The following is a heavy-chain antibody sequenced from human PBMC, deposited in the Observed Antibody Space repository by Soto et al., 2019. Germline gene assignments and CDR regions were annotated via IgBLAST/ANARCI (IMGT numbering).Heavy chain of an antibody. CDR1: GFSLSNAGFG. J-gene: IGHJ5*02. CDR2: IFSNDEK. V-gene: IGHV2-26*04. Sequence: QVTVKKSGPVLVKPTETLTLTCTVSGFSLSNAGFGVSWIRQPPGKALEWLAHIFSNDEKSYSTSLKSRLSISKESSKSQVVLTITNFDPVDTPTYYCASTYIGRGYWLDAWGQRTLVTVSS. CDR3: ASTYIGRGYWLDA. D-gene: IGHD6-13*01.